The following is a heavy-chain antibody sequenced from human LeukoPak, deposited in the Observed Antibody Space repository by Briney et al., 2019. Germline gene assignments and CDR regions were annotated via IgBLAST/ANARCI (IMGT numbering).Heavy chain of an antibody. Sequence: PGGSLRLSCAASGFTFSRHWMTWVRQAPGKGLEWMASIKQGGSEKYYADFVKSRFTVSRDDAKSSLYLQMNSLSADDTAVYYCAKGPNYGARVDYSDFWGQGTKVTVSS. D-gene: IGHD4-17*01. CDR2: IKQGGSEK. CDR3: AKGPNYGARVDYSDF. J-gene: IGHJ4*02. CDR1: GFTFSRHW. V-gene: IGHV3-7*01.